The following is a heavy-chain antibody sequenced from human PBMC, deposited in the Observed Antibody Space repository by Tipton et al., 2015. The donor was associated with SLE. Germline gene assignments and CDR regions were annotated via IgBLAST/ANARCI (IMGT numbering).Heavy chain of an antibody. CDR2: IYHSGST. V-gene: IGHV4-38-2*02. J-gene: IGHJ3*02. CDR3: ARAGQQLVVRGAFDI. D-gene: IGHD6-13*01. Sequence: LRLSCTVSGYSISSGYYWGWIRQPPGKGLEWIGSIYHSGSTYYNPSLKSRVTISVDTSKNQFSLKLSSVTAADTALYYCARAGQQLVVRGAFDIWGQGTMVTVSS. CDR1: GYSISSGYY.